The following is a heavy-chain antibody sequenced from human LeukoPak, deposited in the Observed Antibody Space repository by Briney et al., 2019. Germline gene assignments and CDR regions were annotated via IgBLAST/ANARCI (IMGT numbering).Heavy chain of an antibody. CDR1: GFAFSDYY. CDR3: ARVGIALTSPFDY. Sequence: GSLRLSCLASGFAFSDYYMSWVRQAPGKGLEWISYMSSRGYPTYYAESVKGRFTISRDNAKNTLYLQMHNLRADDTAVYFCARVGIALTSPFDYWGLGTLVAVSS. CDR2: MSSRGYPT. V-gene: IGHV3-11*01. D-gene: IGHD1-1*01. J-gene: IGHJ4*02.